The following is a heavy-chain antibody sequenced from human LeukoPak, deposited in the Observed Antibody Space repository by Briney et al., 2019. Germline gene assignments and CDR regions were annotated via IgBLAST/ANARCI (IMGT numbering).Heavy chain of an antibody. D-gene: IGHD2-15*01. CDR2: IWYDGSHI. J-gene: IGHJ6*04. V-gene: IGHV3-33*01. Sequence: PGGSLRLSCAPSGFRLSSHDTHWVRQARGGRREWLASIWYDGSHIHHTGSVRGRFTLSRDNYKNTLYLEMNNMRADDTALYFCARRPPAAGGYCRGADCSPLLNAIDVWGKGTSVTVSS. CDR1: GFRLSSHD. CDR3: ARRPPAAGGYCRGADCSPLLNAIDV.